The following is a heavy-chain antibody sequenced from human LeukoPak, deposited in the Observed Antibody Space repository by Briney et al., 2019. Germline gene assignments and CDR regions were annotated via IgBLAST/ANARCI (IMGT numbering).Heavy chain of an antibody. CDR3: ARLYEVDSWDYSYYYYMDV. D-gene: IGHD6-13*01. J-gene: IGHJ6*03. V-gene: IGHV3-21*01. CDR1: GLTFRSYS. Sequence: GGSLRLSCAASGLTFRSYSMNWVRQAPGKGLEWVSSISASGTYDYYADSVKGRFTISRDNAKNSLSLQMNSLRAEDTAVYYCARLYEVDSWDYSYYYYMDVWGKGTTVTVSS. CDR2: ISASGTYD.